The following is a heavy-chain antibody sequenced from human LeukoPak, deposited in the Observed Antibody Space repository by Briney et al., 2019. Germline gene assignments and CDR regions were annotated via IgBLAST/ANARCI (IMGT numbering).Heavy chain of an antibody. CDR1: GYTFTGYY. J-gene: IGHJ6*02. D-gene: IGHD6-13*01. Sequence: ASVKVSCKASGYTFTGYYMHWVRQAPGQGLEWMGWINPNSGGTNYAQKFQGRVTMTRDTSISTAYMELSRLRSDDTAVYYCAGGSAAAADYYYYGMDVWGQGTTVTVSS. CDR2: INPNSGGT. V-gene: IGHV1-2*02. CDR3: AGGSAAAADYYYYGMDV.